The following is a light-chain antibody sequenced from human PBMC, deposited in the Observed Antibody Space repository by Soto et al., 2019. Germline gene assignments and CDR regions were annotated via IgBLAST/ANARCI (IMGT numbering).Light chain of an antibody. V-gene: IGKV1-5*01. CDR2: DAS. Sequence: DIQMTQSPSTLSASVGDRVTITCRASQSISSWLAWYQQKPGKAPKLLIYDASSLESGVPSRFSGSGSGTEFTLTFSSLQPDDFATYYCQQYKSYSVTFGPGTKVDIK. J-gene: IGKJ3*01. CDR3: QQYKSYSVT. CDR1: QSISSW.